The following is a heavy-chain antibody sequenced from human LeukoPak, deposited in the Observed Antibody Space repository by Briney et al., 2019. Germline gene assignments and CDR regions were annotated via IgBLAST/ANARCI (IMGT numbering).Heavy chain of an antibody. V-gene: IGHV3-7*01. CDR3: ARVDLWEGSGSFYRSNDY. Sequence: GGSLRLSCAASGFTFRSYWMSWVRQSPGKGLEWVASIKEDGNEKHYVDSVKGRFTISRDNAKNSLYLQMNSLRAEDTAVYYCARVDLWEGSGSFYRSNDYWGQGTLVTVSS. CDR1: GFTFRSYW. CDR2: IKEDGNEK. J-gene: IGHJ4*02. D-gene: IGHD3-10*01.